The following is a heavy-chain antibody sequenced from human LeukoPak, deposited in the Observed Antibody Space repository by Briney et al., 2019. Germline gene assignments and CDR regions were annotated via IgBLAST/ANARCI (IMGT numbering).Heavy chain of an antibody. V-gene: IGHV4-34*01. Sequence: KPSETLSLTCAVYGGSFSGYYWSWIRQPPGKGLEWIGEINHSGSTNYNPSLKSRVTISVDTSKNQFSLKLSSVTAADTAVYYCARVGRDGYNRRFDYWGQGTLVTVSS. CDR1: GGSFSGYY. J-gene: IGHJ4*02. CDR3: ARVGRDGYNRRFDY. D-gene: IGHD5-24*01. CDR2: INHSGST.